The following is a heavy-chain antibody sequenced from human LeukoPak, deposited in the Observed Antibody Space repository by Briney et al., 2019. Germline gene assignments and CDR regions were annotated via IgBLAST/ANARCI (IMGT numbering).Heavy chain of an antibody. CDR2: IGGSGGST. J-gene: IGHJ5*02. D-gene: IGHD4-17*01. V-gene: IGHV3-23*01. CDR3: AKCPYGDYFDWFDP. CDR1: GCTFSSYA. Sequence: PGGSLRLSCAASGCTFSSYAMSWVRQAPGKGLEWVSAIGGSGGSTYYADSVKGRFTISRDNSKNTLYLQMNSLRAEDTAVYYCAKCPYGDYFDWFDPWGQGTLVTVSS.